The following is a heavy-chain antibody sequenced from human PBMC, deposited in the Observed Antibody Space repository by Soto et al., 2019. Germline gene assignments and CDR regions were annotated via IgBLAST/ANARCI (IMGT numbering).Heavy chain of an antibody. D-gene: IGHD2-21*02. CDR1: GGSISSGGCF. J-gene: IGHJ4*02. V-gene: IGHV4-61*08. Sequence: TSETLSLTCTVSGGSISSGGCFWSWIRQPPGKGLEWIGYIYYSGSTRYNPSLKSRVTISVDTSKNQFSLKVGSVTAADTAVYYCASPHGAYCGGDCYSFDYWGQGTLVTVSS. CDR3: ASPHGAYCGGDCYSFDY. CDR2: IYYSGST.